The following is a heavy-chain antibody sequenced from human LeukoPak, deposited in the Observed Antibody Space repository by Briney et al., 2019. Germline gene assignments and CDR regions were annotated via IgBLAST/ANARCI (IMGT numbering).Heavy chain of an antibody. CDR2: INKDENQK. D-gene: IGHD6-19*01. CDR3: VRNRGWYALDM. Sequence: GGALRLSCAASRFTFSDYWMTWVRQAPGQWLEGVANINKDENQKQYVDSVKGRFTISRDNAKNSMYLQLNSLSAEDTGVYYCVRNRGWYALDMWGQGTMVTVSS. V-gene: IGHV3-7*01. CDR1: RFTFSDYW. J-gene: IGHJ3*02.